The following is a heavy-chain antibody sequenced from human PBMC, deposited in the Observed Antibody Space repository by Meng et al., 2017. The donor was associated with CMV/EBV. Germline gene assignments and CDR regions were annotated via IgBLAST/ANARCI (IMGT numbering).Heavy chain of an antibody. J-gene: IGHJ5*02. Sequence: GESLKISCKASGYTFTGYYMHWVRQAPGQGLEWMGWINPNSGGTNCAQKFQGRVTMTRDTSISTAYMELSRLRSDDTAVYYCARGYCSSTSCRTGVWFDPWGQGTLVTVSS. CDR3: ARGYCSSTSCRTGVWFDP. D-gene: IGHD2-2*01. V-gene: IGHV1-2*02. CDR1: GYTFTGYY. CDR2: INPNSGGT.